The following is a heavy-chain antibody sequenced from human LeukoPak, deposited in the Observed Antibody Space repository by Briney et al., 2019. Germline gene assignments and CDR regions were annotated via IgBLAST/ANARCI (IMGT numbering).Heavy chain of an antibody. Sequence: GASVKVSCKAFGYTFTSNYMHWVRRAPGEGPEWMGVISPSGGSTTYAQKFQGRVTLTRDMSTSTDYLELSSLRSEDTAVYYCARDNSVRDEAWWFNPWGQGTLVTVSS. J-gene: IGHJ5*02. CDR2: ISPSGGST. D-gene: IGHD5-24*01. V-gene: IGHV1-46*01. CDR1: GYTFTSNY. CDR3: ARDNSVRDEAWWFNP.